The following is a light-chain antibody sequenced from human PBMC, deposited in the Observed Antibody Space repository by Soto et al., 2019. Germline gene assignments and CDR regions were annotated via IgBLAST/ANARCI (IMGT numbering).Light chain of an antibody. CDR3: QQYNSFSGT. CDR2: DAS. J-gene: IGKJ2*02. V-gene: IGKV1-5*01. Sequence: DIQMTQSPSTLSASVGDRVTITCRASQRISTWLAWYQQKPGKAPKLLIYDASSLQSGVPSRFSGSGSGIEFTLTISSLQPDDFATYYCQQYNSFSGTFGQGTKLEIK. CDR1: QRISTW.